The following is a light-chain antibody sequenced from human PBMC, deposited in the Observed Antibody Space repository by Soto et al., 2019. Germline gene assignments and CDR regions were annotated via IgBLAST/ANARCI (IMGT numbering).Light chain of an antibody. CDR1: QSVDTW. J-gene: IGKJ1*01. V-gene: IGKV1-5*03. CDR2: KAS. CDR3: QHYNDYSRM. Sequence: DIQMTQSPSTLSASIGDRVTITCRASQSVDTWLAWYQQKPGKAPKLLIYKASSLQTGVPSRFSGSGSGTEFPLTISSLQPDDFATYYCQHYNDYSRMFGQGNKVEIK.